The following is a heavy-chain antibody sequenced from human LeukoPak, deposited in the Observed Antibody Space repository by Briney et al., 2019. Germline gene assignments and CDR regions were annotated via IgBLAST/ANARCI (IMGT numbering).Heavy chain of an antibody. CDR3: AKEVVPAASPGVDY. CDR2: INQDGSEK. Sequence: GGSLRLSCAASGFTFSSYWMSWVRQAPGKGLEWVANINQDGSEKYYVDSVKGRFTISRDNAKNSLYLQMNSLRAEDTAVYYCAKEVVPAASPGVDYWGQGTLVTVSS. V-gene: IGHV3-7*04. CDR1: GFTFSSYW. D-gene: IGHD2-2*01. J-gene: IGHJ4*02.